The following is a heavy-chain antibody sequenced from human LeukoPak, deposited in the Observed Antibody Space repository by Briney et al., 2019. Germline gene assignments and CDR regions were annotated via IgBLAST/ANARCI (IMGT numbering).Heavy chain of an antibody. V-gene: IGHV4-34*01. CDR1: GGSFSGYY. CDR2: INHSGST. J-gene: IGHJ5*02. D-gene: IGHD2-15*01. CDR3: ATNPGGFCSSGDCYGEAP. Sequence: SETLSLTCAVSGGSFSGYYWSWIRQPPGKGLKWTGEINHSGSTHYNPSLKSRVTISVDTSKNQFSLKLSSVTAADTAVYYCATNPGGFCSSGDCYGEAPWGQGTLVTVSS.